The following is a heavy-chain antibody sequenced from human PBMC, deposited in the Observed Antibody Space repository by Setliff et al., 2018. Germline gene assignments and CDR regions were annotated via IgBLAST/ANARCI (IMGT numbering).Heavy chain of an antibody. D-gene: IGHD3-22*01. CDR3: ARADSSGYYPYFDY. CDR1: GGSISSYY. V-gene: IGHV4-4*07. CDR2: IYTSGST. Sequence: TLSLTCTVSGGSISSYYWSWIRQPAGKGLEWIGRIYTSGSTNYNPSLKSRVTMSVDTSKNQFSLKLSSVTAADTAVYYCARADSSGYYPYFDYWGQGTLVTVSS. J-gene: IGHJ4*02.